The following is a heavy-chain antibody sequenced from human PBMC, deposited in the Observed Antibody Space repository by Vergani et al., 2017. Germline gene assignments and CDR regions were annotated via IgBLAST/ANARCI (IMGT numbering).Heavy chain of an antibody. D-gene: IGHD4-17*01. V-gene: IGHV3-9*01. J-gene: IGHJ4*02. CDR2: ISWNSGSI. CDR1: GFTFDDYA. CDR3: AKGDYMTTVTHIDY. Sequence: EVQLVESGGGLVQPGRSLRLSCAASGFTFDDYAMHWVRQAPGQGLEWVSGISWNSGSIGYADSVKGRFTISRDNAKNSLYLQMNSLRAEDTALYYCAKGDYMTTVTHIDYWGQGTLVTVSS.